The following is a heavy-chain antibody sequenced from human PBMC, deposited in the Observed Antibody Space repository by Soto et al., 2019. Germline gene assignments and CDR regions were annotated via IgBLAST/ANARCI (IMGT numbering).Heavy chain of an antibody. CDR3: AKSCENGPWCAFDI. D-gene: IGHD2-15*01. J-gene: IGHJ3*02. Sequence: PGGSLRHSCAASGFTFSNYAMSWVRQAPGKGLEWVSAISGSGANTYYADSVKGRFTISRDNSKNTLFLQMNSLRAEDTAVYYCAKSCENGPWCAFDIWGQGTMVTVSS. CDR2: ISGSGANT. CDR1: GFTFSNYA. V-gene: IGHV3-23*01.